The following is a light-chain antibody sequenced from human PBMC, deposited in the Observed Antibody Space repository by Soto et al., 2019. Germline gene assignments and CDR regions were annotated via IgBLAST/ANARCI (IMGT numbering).Light chain of an antibody. J-gene: IGLJ1*01. CDR1: SSNIGAGYD. CDR2: GNS. CDR3: QSYDSSLSASDV. V-gene: IGLV1-40*01. Sequence: QSVLTQPPSVSGAPGKRVTISCTGSSSNIGAGYDVHWYQQLPGTAPKLLIYGNSNRPSGVPDRFSGSKSGTSASLAITGLQAEDEADYYCQSYDSSLSASDVFGTGTKLTVL.